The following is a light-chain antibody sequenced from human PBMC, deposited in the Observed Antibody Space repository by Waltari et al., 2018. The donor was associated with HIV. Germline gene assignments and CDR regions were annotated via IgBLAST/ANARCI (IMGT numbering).Light chain of an antibody. J-gene: IGLJ1*01. CDR3: TSYTSSSPCV. CDR2: EVS. V-gene: IGLV2-14*01. Sequence: QSALTQPASVSGSPGQSITISCTGTSSDVGCYNYVSWYQQHPDRAPKLSSYEVSNRPSGVSNRFSGSKSGNTASLTISGLQAEDEADYYCTSYTSSSPCVFGTGTKVTVL. CDR1: SSDVGCYNY.